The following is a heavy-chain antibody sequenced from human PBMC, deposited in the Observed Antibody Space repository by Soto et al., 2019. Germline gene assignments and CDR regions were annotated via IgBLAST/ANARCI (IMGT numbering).Heavy chain of an antibody. CDR3: TTRITMVRGPRGGHYYYGMDV. J-gene: IGHJ6*02. V-gene: IGHV3-15*01. CDR1: GFTFSNAW. Sequence: GSLRLSCAASGFTFSNAWMSWVRQAPGKGLEWVGRIKSKTDGGTTDYAAPVKGRFTISRDDSKNTLYLQMNSLKTEDTAVYYCTTRITMVRGPRGGHYYYGMDVWGQGTTVTVSS. CDR2: IKSKTDGGTT. D-gene: IGHD3-10*01.